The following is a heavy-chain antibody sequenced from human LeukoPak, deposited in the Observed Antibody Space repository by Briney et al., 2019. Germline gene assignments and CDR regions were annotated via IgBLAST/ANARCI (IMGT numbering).Heavy chain of an antibody. CDR3: ARAAWNGGGGFDP. CDR2: VNHGGDT. J-gene: IGHJ5*02. D-gene: IGHD3-16*01. V-gene: IGHV4-34*01. Sequence: SETLSLTCAVYNGSFSGYYWSWIRQSPEKGLEWIGEVNHGGDTNYNPSHRSRVTISLDTSKNHFSLKLRSVTAADTAIYNCARAAWNGGGGFDPWGQGTLVTVSS. CDR1: NGSFSGYY.